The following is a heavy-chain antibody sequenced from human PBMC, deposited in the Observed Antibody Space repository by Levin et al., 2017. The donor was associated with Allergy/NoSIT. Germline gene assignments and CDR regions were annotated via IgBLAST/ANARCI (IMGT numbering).Heavy chain of an antibody. CDR1: GYTFTSYA. CDR3: ARDAGLYDFWSGFSLDY. J-gene: IGHJ4*02. CDR2: INTNTGNP. Sequence: ASVKVSCKASGYTFTSYAMNWVRQAPGQGLEWMGWINTNTGNPTYAQGFTGRFVFSLDTSVSTAYLQISSLKAEDTAVYYCARDAGLYDFWSGFSLDYWGQGTLVTVSS. V-gene: IGHV7-4-1*02. D-gene: IGHD3-3*01.